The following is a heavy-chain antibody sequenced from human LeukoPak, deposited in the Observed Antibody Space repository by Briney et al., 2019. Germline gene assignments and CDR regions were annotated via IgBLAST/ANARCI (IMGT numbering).Heavy chain of an antibody. J-gene: IGHJ4*02. CDR2: IRYDETNK. V-gene: IGHV3-30*02. CDR3: AKGVYGGSSGGFYFDY. D-gene: IGHD1-26*01. Sequence: GGSLRLSCAASGLTFSSSGMRWVRQAPGKGLQWVAFIRYDETNKHYADSVKGRFTISRDNSKNTLYLQMNSLRSEDTAVYYCAKGVYGGSSGGFYFDYWGQGALVTVSS. CDR1: GLTFSSSG.